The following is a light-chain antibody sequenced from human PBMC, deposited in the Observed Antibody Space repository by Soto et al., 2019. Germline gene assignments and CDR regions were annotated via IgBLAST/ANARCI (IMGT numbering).Light chain of an antibody. CDR3: SSYSSSTVRYV. CDR1: SSDVGSYDF. V-gene: IGLV2-14*01. J-gene: IGLJ1*01. CDR2: EVR. Sequence: QSALTQPASVSGSPGQSITMSCTGTSSDVGSYDFVSWYQQHPGKAPKLLIYEVRNRPSGVSARFSGSKSDNTASLTISGIQAADEADYFCSSYSSSTVRYVFGSGTKLTVL.